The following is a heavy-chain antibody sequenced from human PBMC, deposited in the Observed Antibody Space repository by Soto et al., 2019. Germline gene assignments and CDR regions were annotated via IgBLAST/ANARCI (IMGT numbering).Heavy chain of an antibody. Sequence: EXXXLTCTXXGGXXXXXXXXWFRQPPGKGLEWIGYIYYSGSTYYNPSLKSRVTISVDTSKNQFSLKLSSVTAADTAVYYCARSQYYYGMDVWGQGTTVTVSS. V-gene: IGHV4-59*06. CDR1: GGXXXXXX. J-gene: IGHJ6*02. CDR3: ARSQYYYGMDV. CDR2: IYYSGST.